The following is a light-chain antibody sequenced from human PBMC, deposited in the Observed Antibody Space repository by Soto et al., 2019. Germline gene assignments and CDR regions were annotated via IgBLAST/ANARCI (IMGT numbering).Light chain of an antibody. CDR1: SGHSSYA. V-gene: IGLV4-69*01. CDR3: QTWGTGIHV. CDR2: LNSDGSP. J-gene: IGLJ1*01. Sequence: QSVLTQSPSASASLGASVKLTCTLSSGHSSYAIAWHQQRPEKGPRYLMKLNSDGSPSKGDGIPDRFSGSSSGAERYLIISSLQSEDEADYDCQTWGTGIHVFGTGTKLTVL.